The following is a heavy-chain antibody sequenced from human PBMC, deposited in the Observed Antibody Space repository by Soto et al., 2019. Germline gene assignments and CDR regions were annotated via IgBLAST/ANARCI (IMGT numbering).Heavy chain of an antibody. D-gene: IGHD5-12*01. J-gene: IGHJ6*02. CDR1: GGTFSNSA. Sequence: QVQLEQSGAEVKKPGSSVKVSCKASGGTFSNSAISWVRQAPGQGLEWMGGIMPIFRTPDYAQKFQGRVTITADESTSTAYMELRGLRSDDTAVYYCASDKDRLQLGGNYYYILDVWGQGTMVTVSS. V-gene: IGHV1-69*12. CDR3: ASDKDRLQLGGNYYYILDV. CDR2: IMPIFRTP.